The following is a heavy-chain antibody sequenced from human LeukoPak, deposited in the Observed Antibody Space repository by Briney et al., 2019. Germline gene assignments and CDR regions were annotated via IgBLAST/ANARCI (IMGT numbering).Heavy chain of an antibody. D-gene: IGHD3-10*01. Sequence: SETLSLTCTVSGGSISSSSYYWGWIRQPPGKGLEWIGSIYYSGSTYYNPSLKSRVTISVDTSKNQFSLKLSSVTAADTAVYYCARLYYYGSGSYTAFDPWGQGTLVTVSS. V-gene: IGHV4-39*01. CDR1: GGSISSSSYY. J-gene: IGHJ5*02. CDR2: IYYSGST. CDR3: ARLYYYGSGSYTAFDP.